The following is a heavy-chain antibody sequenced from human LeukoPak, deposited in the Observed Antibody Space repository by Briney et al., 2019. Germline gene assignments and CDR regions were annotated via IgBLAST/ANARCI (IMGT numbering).Heavy chain of an antibody. J-gene: IGHJ4*02. D-gene: IGHD5-12*01. Sequence: GGSLRLSCAASGFTFSSYSMNWVRQAPGKGLEWVSSISSSSSYIYYADSVKGRFTISRDNAKNSLYLHMNSLRAEDTAVYYCARSPPSIVATGGYYFDYWGQGTLVTVSS. CDR3: ARSPPSIVATGGYYFDY. CDR1: GFTFSSYS. CDR2: ISSSSSYI. V-gene: IGHV3-21*01.